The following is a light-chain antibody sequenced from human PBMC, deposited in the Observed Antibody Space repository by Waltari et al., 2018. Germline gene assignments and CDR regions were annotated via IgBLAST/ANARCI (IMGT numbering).Light chain of an antibody. J-gene: IGKJ3*01. V-gene: IGKV1-39*01. Sequence: DIQMTQSPSSLSASVGDRVTITCRPSESVNNYLNWYKQKPAKAPNLLIYKTSTLQSGVPARFSGSGSGTDYTFTISSLQSEDIASYYCQHNYGTPFTFGPGTKLEIK. CDR3: QHNYGTPFT. CDR1: ESVNNY. CDR2: KTS.